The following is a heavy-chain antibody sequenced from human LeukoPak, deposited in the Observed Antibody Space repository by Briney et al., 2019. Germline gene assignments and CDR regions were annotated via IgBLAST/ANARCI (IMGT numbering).Heavy chain of an antibody. Sequence: PSETLSLTCTASGGSISSYYWSWIRQPPGKGLEWIGYICYTGSTSYNPSLKSRVTLLIDMSKTQFSLRLRSVTAADTAVYYCARTQWLALPDLGYFDYWGQGVLVTVSS. CDR3: ARTQWLALPDLGYFDY. J-gene: IGHJ4*02. CDR1: GGSISSYY. CDR2: ICYTGST. D-gene: IGHD6-19*01. V-gene: IGHV4-59*12.